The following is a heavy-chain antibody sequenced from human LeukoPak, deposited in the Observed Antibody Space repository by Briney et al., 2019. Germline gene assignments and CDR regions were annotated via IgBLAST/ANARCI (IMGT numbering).Heavy chain of an antibody. CDR3: ARDPGLKKIPYYQYYYLDV. Sequence: SETLSLTCTVSGGSFTSNYWTWIRQPPGKGLEWIGNIYYSETNYSPSLQSRVTISIDTSKNQFSLTLNSVTAADTAVYYCARDPGLKKIPYYQYYYLDVWGKGTTVTVSS. J-gene: IGHJ6*03. D-gene: IGHD3-9*01. V-gene: IGHV4-59*01. CDR1: GGSFTSNY. CDR2: IYYSET.